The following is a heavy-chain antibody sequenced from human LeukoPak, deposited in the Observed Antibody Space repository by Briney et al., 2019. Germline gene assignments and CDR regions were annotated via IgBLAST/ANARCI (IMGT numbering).Heavy chain of an antibody. CDR2: INPNSGGT. Sequence: ASVKVSCKASGYTFTGYYMHWVRQAPGQGLEWMGWINPNSGGTNYAQKFQGRVTMTRDTSISTAYMELSRLRSDDTAVYYCARGNLAAAGTGSNTFFDYWGQGTLVTVSS. CDR3: ARGNLAAAGTGSNTFFDY. J-gene: IGHJ4*02. D-gene: IGHD6-13*01. V-gene: IGHV1-2*02. CDR1: GYTFTGYY.